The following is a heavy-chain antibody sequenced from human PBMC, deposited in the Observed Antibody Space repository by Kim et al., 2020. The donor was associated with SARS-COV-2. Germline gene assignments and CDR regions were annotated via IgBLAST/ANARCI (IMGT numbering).Heavy chain of an antibody. Sequence: ASVKVSCKASGYTFTDYSIHWVRQAPGQGLEWMGRINPNSGGTDSAQKFQGRVTMTRDTSIHTSYMELSSLNADDTALYYCAGARSGPGFDYWGQGTLVTVSS. J-gene: IGHJ4*02. CDR2: INPNSGGT. CDR1: GYTFTDYS. V-gene: IGHV1-2*06. CDR3: AGARSGPGFDY. D-gene: IGHD3-3*01.